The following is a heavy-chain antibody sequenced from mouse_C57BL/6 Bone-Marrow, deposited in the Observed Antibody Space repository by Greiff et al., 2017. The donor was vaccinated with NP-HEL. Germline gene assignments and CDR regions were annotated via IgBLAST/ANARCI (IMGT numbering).Heavy chain of an antibody. D-gene: IGHD3-2*02. J-gene: IGHJ3*01. CDR1: GFTFSDYG. CDR2: ISNLAYSI. CDR3: ARRDSSGHDGFAY. V-gene: IGHV5-15*04. Sequence: EVMLVESGGGLVQPGGSLKLSCAASGFTFSDYGMAWVRQAPRKGPEWVAFISNLAYSIYYADTVTGRFTISRENAKNTLYLEMSSLRSEDTAMYYCARRDSSGHDGFAYWGQGTLVTVSA.